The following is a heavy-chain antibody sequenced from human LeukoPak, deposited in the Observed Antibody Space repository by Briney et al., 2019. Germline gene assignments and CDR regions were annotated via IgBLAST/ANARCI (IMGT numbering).Heavy chain of an antibody. CDR3: ARQQQLGFFDY. Sequence: SETLSLTCTVSGGSISSSSYYWSWIRQPPGKGLEWIGYIYYSGSTNYNPSLKSRVTISVDTSKNQFSLKLSSVTAADTAVYYCARQQQLGFFDYWGQGTLVTVSS. CDR1: GGSISSSSYY. D-gene: IGHD6-13*01. V-gene: IGHV4-61*05. J-gene: IGHJ4*02. CDR2: IYYSGST.